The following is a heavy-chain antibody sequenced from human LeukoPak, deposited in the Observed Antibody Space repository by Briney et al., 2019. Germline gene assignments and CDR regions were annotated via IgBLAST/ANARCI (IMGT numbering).Heavy chain of an antibody. D-gene: IGHD1-26*01. CDR3: ARHGGSYFYY. CDR2: IYYSGTT. J-gene: IGHJ4*02. CDR1: GGSISSYY. Sequence: PSETLSLTCTVSGGSISSYYWSWIRQAPGKGLEWIGYIYYSGTTKYNPSLMGRVSISVDTSKNQFSLRPSSVAAADTAVYYCARHGGSYFYYWGQGTLVTVSS. V-gene: IGHV4-59*08.